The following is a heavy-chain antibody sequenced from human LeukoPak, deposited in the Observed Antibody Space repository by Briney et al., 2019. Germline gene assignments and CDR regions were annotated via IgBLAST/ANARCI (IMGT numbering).Heavy chain of an antibody. CDR2: IYYSGST. J-gene: IGHJ4*02. CDR3: ARGIAAAGLDY. Sequence: PSETLSLTRTVSGGSISSSSYYWGWIRQPPGKGLEWIGSIYYSGSTYYNPSLKSRVTISVDTSKNQFSLKLSSVTAADTAVYYCARGIAAAGLDYWGQGTLVTVSS. CDR1: GGSISSSSYY. D-gene: IGHD6-13*01. V-gene: IGHV4-39*01.